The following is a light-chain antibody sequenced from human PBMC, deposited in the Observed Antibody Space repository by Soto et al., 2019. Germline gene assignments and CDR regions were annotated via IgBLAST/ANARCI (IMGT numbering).Light chain of an antibody. CDR3: QQYGSYWT. J-gene: IGKJ1*01. V-gene: IGKV1-5*01. Sequence: DIQMTQSPSTLSASVGYRVALTGRASQNIRYWLAWYQQKPGKAPQFLISAASTLESGAPSRFSGSGSGTEFTLTISSLQPDDFATYYCQQYGSYWTFGQGTTVDIK. CDR2: AAS. CDR1: QNIRYW.